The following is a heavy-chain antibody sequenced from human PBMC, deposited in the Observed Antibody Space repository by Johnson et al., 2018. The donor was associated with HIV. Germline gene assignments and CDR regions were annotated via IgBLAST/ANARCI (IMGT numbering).Heavy chain of an antibody. Sequence: VQLVESGGGVVQPGRSLRLSCAASGFTFSDYYMSWVRQAPGKGLEWVSVIYSGGSTYYADSVKGRFTISRDNSKNTLYLQMNSLRAEDTAVYYCAREYYGSGSMEAFDIWGQGTMVTVSS. D-gene: IGHD3-10*01. J-gene: IGHJ3*02. CDR2: IYSGGST. CDR1: GFTFSDYY. V-gene: IGHV3-66*01. CDR3: AREYYGSGSMEAFDI.